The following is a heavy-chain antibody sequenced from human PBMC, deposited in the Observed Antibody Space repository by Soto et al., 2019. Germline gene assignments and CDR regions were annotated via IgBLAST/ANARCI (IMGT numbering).Heavy chain of an antibody. CDR1: RDSISSYY. D-gene: IGHD6-19*01. J-gene: IGHJ4*02. CDR3: ARAVGDPLYYLYY. CDR2: TDYSGNT. V-gene: IGHV4-59*08. Sequence: PSETLSLTCTVSRDSISSYYWIWIRQSPGKGLEWIGYTDYSGNTNYNPSLKSRVTISGDTSKNQFSLRLSSVTAADTAVYYCARAVGDPLYYLYYCGQGTLVPVSS.